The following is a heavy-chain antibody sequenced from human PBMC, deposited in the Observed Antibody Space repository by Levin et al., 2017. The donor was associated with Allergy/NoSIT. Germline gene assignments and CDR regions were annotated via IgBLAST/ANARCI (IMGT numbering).Heavy chain of an antibody. CDR2: ITSDSSSK. V-gene: IGHV3-30*18. D-gene: IGHD3-16*01. Sequence: LAGGSLRLSCAASGFSFNIYGIHWVRQTPGKGLEWVALITSDSSSKFLADSVKGRFTVSRDNSKNTLHLQMNSLRAEDTAVYYCAKGGDMDVWGQGTTVTVSS. CDR3: AKGGDMDV. J-gene: IGHJ6*02. CDR1: GFSFNIYG.